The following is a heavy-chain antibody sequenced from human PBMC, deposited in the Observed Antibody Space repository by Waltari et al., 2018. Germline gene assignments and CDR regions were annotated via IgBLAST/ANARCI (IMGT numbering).Heavy chain of an antibody. Sequence: QVQLQQWGAGLLKPSETLSLTCAVYGGSFSGYYWSWIRQPPGKGLEWIGEINQSGSTNYNPSLKSRVTISVDTSKNQFSLKLSSVTAADTAVYYCARGVVVVAAPFRYYYYYMDVWGKGTTVTISS. V-gene: IGHV4-34*01. J-gene: IGHJ6*03. CDR1: GGSFSGYY. CDR2: INQSGST. CDR3: ARGVVVVAAPFRYYYYYMDV. D-gene: IGHD2-15*01.